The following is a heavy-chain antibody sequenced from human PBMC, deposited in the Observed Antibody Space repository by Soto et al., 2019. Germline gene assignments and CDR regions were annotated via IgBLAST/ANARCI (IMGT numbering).Heavy chain of an antibody. CDR1: GYTFTGYY. CDR2: INPNSGGT. D-gene: IGHD2-2*01. CDR3: AREDYCSSTSCYAPTRDYYYGMDV. Sequence: ASVKVSCKASGYTFTGYYMHWVRQAPGQGLEWMGWINPNSGGTNYAQKFRGWVTMTRDTSISTAYMELSRLRSDDTAVYYCAREDYCSSTSCYAPTRDYYYGMDVWGQGTTVTVSS. J-gene: IGHJ6*02. V-gene: IGHV1-2*04.